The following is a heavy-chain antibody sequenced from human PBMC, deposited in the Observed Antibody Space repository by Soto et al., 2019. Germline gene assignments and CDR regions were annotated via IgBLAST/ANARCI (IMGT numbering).Heavy chain of an antibody. CDR2: ISHDGTNK. J-gene: IGHJ4*02. V-gene: IGHV3-30*18. CDR3: AKVYDQGSGWPLDY. Sequence: GGSLRLSCEVSGFTFSAYGMHWVRQAPGKGLEWVAAISHDGTNKNYGDSVKGRFTISRDNSKRTLYLQMNSLRPEDTALYYCAKVYDQGSGWPLDYWGQGTLVTVSS. CDR1: GFTFSAYG. D-gene: IGHD6-19*01.